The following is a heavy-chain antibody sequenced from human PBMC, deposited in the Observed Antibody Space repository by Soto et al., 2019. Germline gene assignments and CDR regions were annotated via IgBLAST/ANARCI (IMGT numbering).Heavy chain of an antibody. CDR1: GGYISGYY. CDR2: TYSSGST. CDR3: ARGGDYADPFDF. J-gene: IGHJ4*02. Sequence: SETLSLTCTVSGGYISGYYWTWIRQPPGKGLEWIGFTYSSGSTTSNPSLKSRVSISIDTSRKEFSLKLTSVTPADTAVYYCARGGDYADPFDFWGQGTLVTVSS. D-gene: IGHD4-17*01. V-gene: IGHV4-59*01.